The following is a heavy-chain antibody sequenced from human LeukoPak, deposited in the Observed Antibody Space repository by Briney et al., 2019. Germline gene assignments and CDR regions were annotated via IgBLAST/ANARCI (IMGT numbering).Heavy chain of an antibody. CDR3: ARDCSSSSCYRSGFDP. CDR1: GFTFSSYW. V-gene: IGHV3-74*01. CDR2: INSDGSST. Sequence: PGGSLRLSCAASGFTFSSYWMHWVRQAPGKGLVWVSRINSDGSSTNYADSVKGRFTISRDNAKNTLYLQMNSLRAEDTAMYYCARDCSSSSCYRSGFDPWGQGILVTVSS. D-gene: IGHD2-2*02. J-gene: IGHJ5*02.